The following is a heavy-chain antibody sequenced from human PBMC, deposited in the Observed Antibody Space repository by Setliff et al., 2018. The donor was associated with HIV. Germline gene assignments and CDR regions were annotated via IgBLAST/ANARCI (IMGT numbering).Heavy chain of an antibody. J-gene: IGHJ4*02. Sequence: PGGSLRLSCAASGLTFSSYAMSWVRQAPGKGLEWVSSISGSGGSPYYADSVKGRFTISRDNSKNTLYLQMNSLRAEDKAVYYCAKDLVYYDSSGDLDYWGQGTLVTVSS. V-gene: IGHV3-23*01. CDR1: GLTFSSYA. D-gene: IGHD3-22*01. CDR3: AKDLVYYDSSGDLDY. CDR2: ISGSGGSP.